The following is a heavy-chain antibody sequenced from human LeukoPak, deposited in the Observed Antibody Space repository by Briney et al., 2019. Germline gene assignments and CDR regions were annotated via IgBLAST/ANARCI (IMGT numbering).Heavy chain of an antibody. CDR1: GGSVSSNSAA. J-gene: IGHJ4*02. V-gene: IGHV6-1*01. D-gene: IGHD6-19*01. CDR2: TYYRSKWYN. CDR3: ARGKQWLVRLHYFDY. Sequence: SQTLSLTCAISGGSVSSNSAAWNWIRQSPSRGLEWLGRTYYRSKWYNDYAVSVKSRITINPDTSKNQFSLQLNSVTPEDTAVYYCARGKQWLVRLHYFDYWGQGTLVTVSS.